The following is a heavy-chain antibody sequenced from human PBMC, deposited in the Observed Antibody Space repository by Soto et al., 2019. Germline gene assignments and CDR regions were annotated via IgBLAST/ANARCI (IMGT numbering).Heavy chain of an antibody. Sequence: ASVKVSCKVSGYTLTELSMHWLRQAPGKGLEWMGTFDPEIGETVYAQKFRGRVTMTEDTSTDTAYKELSSLRSEDTAVYYCATYPPLYCRCTNCCAGLDFWSQGTPVIVSS. CDR3: ATYPPLYCRCTNCCAGLDF. V-gene: IGHV1-24*01. J-gene: IGHJ4*02. CDR2: FDPEIGET. CDR1: GYTLTELS. D-gene: IGHD2-2*01.